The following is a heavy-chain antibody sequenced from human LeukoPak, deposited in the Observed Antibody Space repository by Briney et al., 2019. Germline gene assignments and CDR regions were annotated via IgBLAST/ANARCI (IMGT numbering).Heavy chain of an antibody. CDR3: ARENGGAFDI. J-gene: IGHJ3*02. CDR1: GGSISSYY. D-gene: IGHD3-16*01. V-gene: IGHV4-59*01. Sequence: SETLSLTCTVSGGSISSYYWGWIRQPPGKGLEWIGYIYYSGSTNYNPSLKSRVTISVDTSRNQFSLKLSSVTAADTAVYYCARENGGAFDIWGQGTMVTVSS. CDR2: IYYSGST.